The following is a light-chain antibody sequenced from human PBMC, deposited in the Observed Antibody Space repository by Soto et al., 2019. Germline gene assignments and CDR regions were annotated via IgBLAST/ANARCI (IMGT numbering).Light chain of an antibody. CDR2: DAS. J-gene: IGKJ3*01. Sequence: DIQMTQSPSSLSASVGDRVTISCQASQDISNYLSWFQQKPGKAPKLLIYDASNLETGVPSRFSGSGSGTDFTFTISSLQPEDIATYYCQQYDNFPLTFGPGTKVDIK. V-gene: IGKV1-33*01. CDR1: QDISNY. CDR3: QQYDNFPLT.